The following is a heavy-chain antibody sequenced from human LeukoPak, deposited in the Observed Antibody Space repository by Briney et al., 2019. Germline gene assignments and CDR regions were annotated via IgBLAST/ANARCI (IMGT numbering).Heavy chain of an antibody. Sequence: PSETLSLTCAVYGGSFSGYYWSWIRQPPGKGLEWIGEINHSGSTNYNPSLKSRVTISVDTSKNQFSLKLSSVTAADTAVYYCARGGHYYGSDPFDYWGQGTQVTVSS. CDR1: GGSFSGYY. CDR2: INHSGST. D-gene: IGHD3-10*01. CDR3: ARGGHYYGSDPFDY. V-gene: IGHV4-34*01. J-gene: IGHJ4*02.